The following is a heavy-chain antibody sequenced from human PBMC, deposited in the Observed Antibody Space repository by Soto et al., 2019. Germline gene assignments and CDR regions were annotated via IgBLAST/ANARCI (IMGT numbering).Heavy chain of an antibody. CDR2: IYPSGST. CDR3: ARRPLFDY. J-gene: IGHJ4*02. V-gene: IGHV4-4*02. CDR1: GGSICSSNW. Sequence: SETLSLTCAGSGGSICSSNWWSWVRQSPGKGLEWIAEIYPSGSTNYNPSLKSRVTISVDKSKSQFSLRLSSVTAADTAIYYCARRPLFDYWGQGALVTVS.